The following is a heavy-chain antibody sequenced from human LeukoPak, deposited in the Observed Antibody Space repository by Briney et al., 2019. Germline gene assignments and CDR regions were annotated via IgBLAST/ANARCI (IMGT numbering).Heavy chain of an antibody. D-gene: IGHD1-26*01. CDR3: AHFKGGSFDF. V-gene: IGHV4-39*01. CDR2: IYYSGNT. J-gene: IGHJ3*01. Sequence: SETLSLTCTVSGGSISSSNYYWGWIRQPPGKGLEWIGSIYYSGNTYYNPSLKSRVTISVDTSKNQFSLKLTSVTAADAAVYYCAHFKGGSFDFWGQGTMVTVSS. CDR1: GGSISSSNYY.